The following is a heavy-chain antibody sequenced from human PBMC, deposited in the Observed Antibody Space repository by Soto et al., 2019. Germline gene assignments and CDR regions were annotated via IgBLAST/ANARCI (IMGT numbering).Heavy chain of an antibody. CDR3: ARAPTIAVFFSGGGCYSPSIYYYGMDV. V-gene: IGHV1-2*04. Sequence: GASVKVSCKASGYTFTGYYMHWVRQAPGQGLEWMGWINPNSGGTNYAQKFQGWVTMTRDTSISTAYMELSRLRSDDTAVYYCARAPTIAVFFSGGGCYSPSIYYYGMDVWGQGTTVTVSS. CDR2: INPNSGGT. J-gene: IGHJ6*02. CDR1: GYTFTGYY. D-gene: IGHD2-15*01.